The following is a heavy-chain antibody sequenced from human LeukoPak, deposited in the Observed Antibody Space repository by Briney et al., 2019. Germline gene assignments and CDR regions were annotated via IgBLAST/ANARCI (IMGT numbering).Heavy chain of an antibody. Sequence: GGSLRLSCAASGFTFSSYSMSWVRQAPGKGLEWVSSISSSSTYKYYVDSVKGRFTISRDNAKNSLYLQMNSLRAEDTAVYYCARGAITGTASFDYWGQGILVTVSS. D-gene: IGHD1-7*01. CDR1: GFTFSSYS. CDR2: ISSSSTYK. J-gene: IGHJ4*02. CDR3: ARGAITGTASFDY. V-gene: IGHV3-21*01.